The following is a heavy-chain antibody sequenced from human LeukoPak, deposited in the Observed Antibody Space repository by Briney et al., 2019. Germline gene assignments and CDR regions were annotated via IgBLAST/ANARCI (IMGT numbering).Heavy chain of an antibody. Sequence: GGSLRLSCAASGFTFSSYAMHWVRQAPGKGLEWVAVISYDGSNKYYADPVKGRFTISRDNSKNTLYLQMNSLRAEDTAVYYCARAHMIVVVIIPPDYWGQGTLVTVSS. CDR2: ISYDGSNK. CDR3: ARAHMIVVVIIPPDY. V-gene: IGHV3-30-3*01. J-gene: IGHJ4*02. D-gene: IGHD3-22*01. CDR1: GFTFSSYA.